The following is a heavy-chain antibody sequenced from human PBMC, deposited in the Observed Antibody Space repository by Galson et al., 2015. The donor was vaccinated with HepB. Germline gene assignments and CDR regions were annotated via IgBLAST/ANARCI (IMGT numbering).Heavy chain of an antibody. CDR2: IIPIFGIA. V-gene: IGHV1-69*13. CDR3: ASGLVVAAAVDY. D-gene: IGHD2-15*01. J-gene: IGHJ4*02. CDR1: GGTFSSYA. Sequence: SVKVSCKASGGTFSSYAISWVRQAPGQGLEWMGGIIPIFGIANYAQKFQGRVTITADESTSTAYMELSSLRSEDTAVYYCASGLVVAAAVDYWGQVTLFTVSS.